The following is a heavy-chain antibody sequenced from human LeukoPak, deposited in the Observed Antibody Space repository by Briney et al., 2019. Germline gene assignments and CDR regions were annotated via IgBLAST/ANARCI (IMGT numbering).Heavy chain of an antibody. V-gene: IGHV4-39*07. Sequence: PSETLSLTCTVSGGSISSSSYYWGWIRQPPGKGLEWLGSIYYSGSTYYNPSRKNRVTISVDTSKKQFSLKLSSVPAADTAVYYCAGYDCWSGYPEAWFDPWGQGTLVTVSS. CDR3: AGYDCWSGYPEAWFDP. J-gene: IGHJ5*02. CDR2: IYYSGST. D-gene: IGHD3-3*01. CDR1: GGSISSSSYY.